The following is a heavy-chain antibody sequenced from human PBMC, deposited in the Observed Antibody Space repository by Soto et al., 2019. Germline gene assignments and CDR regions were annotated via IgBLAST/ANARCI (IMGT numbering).Heavy chain of an antibody. CDR2: IGTAGDP. V-gene: IGHV3-13*05. D-gene: IGHD3-22*01. CDR3: ARAGYDSSGYYFYAMDV. CDR1: GFILSGYD. Sequence: WGSLRLSCVASGFILSGYDIHWVRQATGEGLEWVSAIGTAGDPYYSGSVKGRFTISRGNAENSVYLQMNSLRAGDTAVYYCARAGYDSSGYYFYAMDVWGPGTTVTVSS. J-gene: IGHJ6*02.